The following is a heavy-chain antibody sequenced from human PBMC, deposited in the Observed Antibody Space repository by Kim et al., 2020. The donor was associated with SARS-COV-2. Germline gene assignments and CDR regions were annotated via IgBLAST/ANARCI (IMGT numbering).Heavy chain of an antibody. V-gene: IGHV4-39*01. CDR3: ASRLLLWFGEPQGFDP. J-gene: IGHJ5*02. Sequence: SETLSLTCTVSGGSISSSSYYWGWIRQPPGKGLEWIGSIYYSGSTYYNPSLKSRVTISVDTSKNQFSLKLSSVTAADTAVYYCASRLLLWFGEPQGFDPWGQGTLVTVSS. CDR2: IYYSGST. CDR1: GGSISSSSYY. D-gene: IGHD3-10*01.